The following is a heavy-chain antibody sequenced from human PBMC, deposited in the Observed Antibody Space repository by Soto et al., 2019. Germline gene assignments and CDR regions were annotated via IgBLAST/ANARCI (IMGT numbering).Heavy chain of an antibody. CDR3: AKARYDSSGYEYH. J-gene: IGHJ5*02. D-gene: IGHD3-22*01. V-gene: IGHV3-23*01. CDR2: ISGSGGST. CDR1: GFTCSSYA. Sequence: PGGSLRLSCAASGFTCSSYAMSWVRQAPGKGLEWVSAISGSGGSTYYADSVKGRFTISRDNSKNTLYLQMNSLRAEDTAVYYCAKARYDSSGYEYHWGQGTLVTVSS.